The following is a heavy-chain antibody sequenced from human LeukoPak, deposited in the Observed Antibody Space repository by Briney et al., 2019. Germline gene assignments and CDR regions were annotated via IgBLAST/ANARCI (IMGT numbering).Heavy chain of an antibody. J-gene: IGHJ4*02. D-gene: IGHD3-22*01. V-gene: IGHV3-30-3*01. CDR2: MSSDGNAM. CDR1: GFTFTGYL. Sequence: PGRSLRLSCAASGFTFTGYLIHWVRQAPGKGLERVAVMSSDGNAMFYADSVKGRFTISRDNSKNTLYLQMNSLRAEDTAVYYCVRESEYYFDHSASFYYWGQGTLVTVSS. CDR3: VRESEYYFDHSASFYY.